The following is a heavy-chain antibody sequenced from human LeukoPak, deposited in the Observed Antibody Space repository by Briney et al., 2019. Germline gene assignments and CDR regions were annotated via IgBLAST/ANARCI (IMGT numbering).Heavy chain of an antibody. D-gene: IGHD3-10*01. V-gene: IGHV3-30-3*01. Sequence: GGSLRLSCAASGFTFSSYAMHWVRQAPGKGLEWVAVISYDGSNKYYADSVKGRFTISRDNSKNTLYLQMNSLRAEDTAVYYCARDGTYYYGSGSYYNVPDYGGQGTLVTVSS. CDR2: ISYDGSNK. CDR3: ARDGTYYYGSGSYYNVPDY. CDR1: GFTFSSYA. J-gene: IGHJ4*02.